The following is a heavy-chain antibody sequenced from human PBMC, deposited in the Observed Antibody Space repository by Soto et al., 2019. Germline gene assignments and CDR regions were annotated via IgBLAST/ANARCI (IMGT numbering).Heavy chain of an antibody. J-gene: IGHJ5*01. V-gene: IGHV1-8*01. CDR1: GYTFTDYD. Sequence: ASVKVSCKASGYTFTDYDINWVRQAPGQGLEWMGWVSPNSGNTVYAQKFQDRVTMTRDTSITTAYMELSDLRFEDTAMYYCARGRFYSETSTWFAFWGQGTPAAVXS. CDR2: VSPNSGNT. D-gene: IGHD2-2*01. CDR3: ARGRFYSETSTWFAF.